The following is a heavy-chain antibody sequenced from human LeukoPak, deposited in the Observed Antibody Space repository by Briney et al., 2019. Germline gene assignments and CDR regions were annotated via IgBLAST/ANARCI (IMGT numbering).Heavy chain of an antibody. D-gene: IGHD4-17*01. CDR2: IYYSGST. Sequence: KPSETLSLTCTVSGGSISSGGYYWSWIRQHPGKGLEWIGYIYYSGSTYYNPSLKSRVTISVDTSKNQFSLKLSSVTAADTAVYYCARARGTTDEYFQHWGQGTLVTVSS. CDR1: GGSISSGGYY. V-gene: IGHV4-31*03. CDR3: ARARGTTDEYFQH. J-gene: IGHJ1*01.